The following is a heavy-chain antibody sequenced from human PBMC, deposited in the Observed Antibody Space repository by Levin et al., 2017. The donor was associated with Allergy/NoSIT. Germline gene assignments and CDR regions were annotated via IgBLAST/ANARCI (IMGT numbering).Heavy chain of an antibody. V-gene: IGHV1-2*02. CDR3: ARPSSTSHNFDY. Sequence: ASVKVSCKASGYTFTGYYMHWVRQAPGQGLEWMGWINPNSGGTNYAQKFQGRVTMTRDTSISTAYMELSRLRSDDTAVYYCARPSSTSHNFDYWGQGTLVTVSS. J-gene: IGHJ4*02. CDR2: INPNSGGT. D-gene: IGHD2-2*01. CDR1: GYTFTGYY.